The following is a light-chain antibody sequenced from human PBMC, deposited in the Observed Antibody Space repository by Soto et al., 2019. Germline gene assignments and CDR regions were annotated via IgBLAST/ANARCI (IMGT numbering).Light chain of an antibody. V-gene: IGKV3-15*01. CDR2: GAS. CDR1: QSVSSN. CDR3: QQDNNWPPWT. Sequence: EIVMTQSPATLSVSPGERATLSCRASQSVSSNLAWYQQKPGQAPRLLIYGASTRATGIPARFSGSGSGTEFTRTSSSLQSEDFALNYCQQDNNWPPWTFGQGTKVEIK. J-gene: IGKJ1*01.